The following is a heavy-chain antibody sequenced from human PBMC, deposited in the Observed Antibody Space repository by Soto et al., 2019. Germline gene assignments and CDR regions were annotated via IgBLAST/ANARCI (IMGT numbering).Heavy chain of an antibody. J-gene: IGHJ6*02. Sequence: SLRLSCEASGFSFSSYSMNWVRQAPGKGLEWVSFISGRGTTTFYADSVKARFTVSRDNAKNSLYLEVNSLGDEDTAVYYCARLGYCSSATCKYYFYYYGMDVWGQGTTVTVSS. D-gene: IGHD2-2*01. CDR2: ISGRGTTT. CDR1: GFSFSSYS. V-gene: IGHV3-48*02. CDR3: ARLGYCSSATCKYYFYYYGMDV.